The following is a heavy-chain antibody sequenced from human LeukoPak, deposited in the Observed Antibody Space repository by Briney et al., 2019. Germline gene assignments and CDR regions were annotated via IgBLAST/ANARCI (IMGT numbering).Heavy chain of an antibody. CDR3: ARGPLGGSGSYSVDY. V-gene: IGHV4-30-2*01. Sequence: NPSETLSLTCAVSGGSISSGGYSWSWIRQPPGKGLEWIGYIYHSGSTYYNPSLKSRVTISVDRSKNQFSLKLSSVTAADTAVYYCARGPLGGSGSYSVDYWGPGTLVTVSS. D-gene: IGHD3-10*01. J-gene: IGHJ4*02. CDR1: GGSISSGGYS. CDR2: IYHSGST.